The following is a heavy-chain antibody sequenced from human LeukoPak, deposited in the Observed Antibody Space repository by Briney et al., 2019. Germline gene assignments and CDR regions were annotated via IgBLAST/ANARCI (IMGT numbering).Heavy chain of an antibody. CDR1: GFTFSSYD. Sequence: QSGGSLRLSCAASGFTFSSYDMHWVRQAPGKGLEWVAFIRYDGSNKYYADSVKGRFTISRDNSKNTLYLQMNSLRAEDTAVYYCRTFGVVIIGAFDIWGQGTMVTVSS. J-gene: IGHJ3*02. CDR2: IRYDGSNK. CDR3: RTFGVVIIGAFDI. V-gene: IGHV3-30*02. D-gene: IGHD3-3*01.